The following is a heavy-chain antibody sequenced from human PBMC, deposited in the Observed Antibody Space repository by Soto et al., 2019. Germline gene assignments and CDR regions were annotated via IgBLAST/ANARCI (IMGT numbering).Heavy chain of an antibody. D-gene: IGHD6-19*01. Sequence: ASVKVSCKASGYTFTIYCISWVRQAPGQGLEWMGWISAYNGNTNYAQKFQGRVTITTDTSTSTAYMELSSLRSEDTAVYYCARQGGAVTSFDYWGQGTLVTAPQ. CDR2: ISAYNGNT. CDR1: GYTFTIYC. CDR3: ARQGGAVTSFDY. V-gene: IGHV1-18*01. J-gene: IGHJ4*02.